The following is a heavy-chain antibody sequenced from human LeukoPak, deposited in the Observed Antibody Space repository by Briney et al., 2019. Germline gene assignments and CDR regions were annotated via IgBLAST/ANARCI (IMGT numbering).Heavy chain of an antibody. CDR1: GYTFTDYY. J-gene: IGHJ5*02. CDR3: ARDRVPGSYFDSWLDH. Sequence: GASVKVSCKASGYTFTDYYVHWVRQAPGQGLEWLGLISPNTGDTHYAKKFHGRVTVTRDTSINTAYMQLTRLRSDDTAVYYCARDRVPGSYFDSWLDHWGQGTLVIVSS. CDR2: ISPNTGDT. V-gene: IGHV1-2*02. D-gene: IGHD1-26*01.